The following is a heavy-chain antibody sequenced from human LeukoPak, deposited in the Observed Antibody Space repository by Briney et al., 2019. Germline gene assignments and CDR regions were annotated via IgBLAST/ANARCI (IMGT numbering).Heavy chain of an antibody. CDR2: IYYSGST. CDR1: GGSISSYY. Sequence: SETLSLTCTVSGGSISSYYWSWIRQPPGKGLEWFGYIYYSGSTNYNPSLKSRVTISVDTSKNQFSLKLSSVTAADTAVYYCARLGREYDILTGYYHPPLWGQGTLVTVSS. V-gene: IGHV4-59*08. CDR3: ARLGREYDILTGYYHPPL. D-gene: IGHD3-9*01. J-gene: IGHJ4*02.